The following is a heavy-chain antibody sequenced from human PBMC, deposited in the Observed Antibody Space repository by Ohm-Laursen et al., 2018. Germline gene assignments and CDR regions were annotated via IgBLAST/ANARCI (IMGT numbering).Heavy chain of an antibody. D-gene: IGHD3-22*01. CDR3: ATWYYYDSSGYYPFR. CDR2: ISGSGGST. J-gene: IGHJ4*02. CDR1: GFTFSSYA. Sequence: SLRLSCAAPGFTFSSYAMSWVRQAPGKGLEWVSVISGSGGSTYYADSVKGRFTISRDNSKNTLYLQMNSLRAEDTAVYYCATWYYYDSSGYYPFRWGQGTLVTVSS. V-gene: IGHV3-23*01.